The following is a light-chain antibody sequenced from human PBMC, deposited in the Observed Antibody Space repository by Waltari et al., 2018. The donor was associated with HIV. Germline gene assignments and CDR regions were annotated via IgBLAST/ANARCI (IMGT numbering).Light chain of an antibody. CDR2: EVS. CDR1: SSDVGRYDY. V-gene: IGLV2-14*01. CDR3: SSYTSISTLV. J-gene: IGLJ3*02. Sequence: QSALTQPASVSGSPGQSITISCTGTSSDVGRYDYVSWYQQHPGKAPKFIIYEVSTRPSGVSNRFSGSKSGNTASLTISGLQAEDEADYYCSSYTSISTLVFGGGTKLTVL.